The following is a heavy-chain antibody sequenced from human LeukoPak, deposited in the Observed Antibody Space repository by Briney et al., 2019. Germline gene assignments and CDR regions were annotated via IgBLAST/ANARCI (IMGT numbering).Heavy chain of an antibody. CDR3: ASSPIITGTTDWFDP. Sequence: ASVKVSCKASGYTFTGYYMHWVRQAPGQGLEWMGRINPNSGGPNYAQKFQGRVTTTRDTSISTAYMELSRLGSDDTAVYYCASSPIITGTTDWFDPWGQGTLVTVSS. J-gene: IGHJ5*02. CDR1: GYTFTGYY. V-gene: IGHV1-2*06. D-gene: IGHD1-20*01. CDR2: INPNSGGP.